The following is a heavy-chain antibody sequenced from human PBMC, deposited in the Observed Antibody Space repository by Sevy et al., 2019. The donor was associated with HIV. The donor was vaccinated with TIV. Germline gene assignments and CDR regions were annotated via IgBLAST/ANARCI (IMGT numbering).Heavy chain of an antibody. CDR1: GFTFFSHV. Sequence: GGSLRLSCAASGFTFFSHVMSWVRQAPGKGLEWVSGLSGSGGTTYYADSVKGRFSISRDNSKNKLYLQMSSLRIEDTAVYYCATGTTDSSISWVFDVWGHGTMVTVS. CDR2: LSGSGGTT. D-gene: IGHD6-13*01. CDR3: ATGTTDSSISWVFDV. J-gene: IGHJ3*01. V-gene: IGHV3-23*01.